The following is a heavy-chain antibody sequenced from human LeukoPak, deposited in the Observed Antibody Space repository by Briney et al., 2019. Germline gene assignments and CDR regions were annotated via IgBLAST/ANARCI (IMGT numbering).Heavy chain of an antibody. D-gene: IGHD6-13*01. J-gene: IGHJ4*02. CDR2: ISSSSTI. CDR1: GFTFSSYS. V-gene: IGHV3-48*04. CDR3: ALGGYSSSWLLDY. Sequence: PGGSLRLSCAASGFTFSSYSMNWVRQAPGKGLEWVSYISSSSTIYYADSVKGRFTISRDNAKNSLYLQMNSLRAEDTAVYYCALGGYSSSWLLDYWGQGTLVTVSS.